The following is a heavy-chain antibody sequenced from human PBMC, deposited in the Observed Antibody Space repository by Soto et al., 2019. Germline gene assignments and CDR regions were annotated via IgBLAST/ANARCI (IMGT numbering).Heavy chain of an antibody. CDR1: GFPFSDYY. D-gene: IGHD4-17*01. Sequence: GGSLRLSCAASGFPFSDYYMSWIRQAPGKGLEWVSYISSSGSTIYYADSVKGRFTISRDNAKNSLYLQMNSLKASDTAMYYCARLDSDYGDPVDAFDIWGQGTMVTVSS. J-gene: IGHJ3*02. CDR2: ISSSGSTI. V-gene: IGHV3-11*01. CDR3: ARLDSDYGDPVDAFDI.